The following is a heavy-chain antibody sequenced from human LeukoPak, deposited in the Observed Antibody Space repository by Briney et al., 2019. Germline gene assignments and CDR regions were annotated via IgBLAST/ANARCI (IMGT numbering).Heavy chain of an antibody. V-gene: IGHV3-23*01. CDR3: AKYVSAKGPPYALDV. J-gene: IGHJ6*02. D-gene: IGHD2/OR15-2a*01. Sequence: GGSLRLSCAASEFTFSSYAMQWVRQAPGKGLEWVSGINVSGGSTWYADSVKGRFTISRDNSKNTLYLQMNSLRAEDTAVYYCAKYVSAKGPPYALDVWGQGTTVTVSS. CDR2: INVSGGST. CDR1: EFTFSSYA.